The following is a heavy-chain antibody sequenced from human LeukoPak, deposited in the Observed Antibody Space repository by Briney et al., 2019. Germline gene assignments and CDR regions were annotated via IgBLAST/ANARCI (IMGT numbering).Heavy chain of an antibody. CDR3: ARDSSGWYYQLDY. CDR2: IIPIFGTA. J-gene: IGHJ4*02. V-gene: IGHV1-69*05. CDR1: GGTFSSYA. Sequence: SVKVSCKASGGTFSSYAISWVRQAPGQGLEWMGGIIPIFGTANYAQKFQGRVTITTDESTSTAYMELSSLRSEDTAVYYCARDSSGWYYQLDYWGQGTLVTVSS. D-gene: IGHD6-19*01.